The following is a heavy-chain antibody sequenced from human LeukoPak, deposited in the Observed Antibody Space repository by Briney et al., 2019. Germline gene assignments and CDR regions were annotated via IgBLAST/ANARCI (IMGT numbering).Heavy chain of an antibody. D-gene: IGHD6-19*01. CDR1: GFTFSSYG. CDR2: ISYDGSNK. J-gene: IGHJ4*02. Sequence: GGSLRLSCAASGFTFSSYGMHWVRQAPGKGLEWVAVISYDGSNKYYADSVKGRFTISRDNSKNTLYLQMNSLRAEDTAAYYCAKDASDSSGWYFSYFDYWGQGTLVTVSS. CDR3: AKDASDSSGWYFSYFDY. V-gene: IGHV3-30*18.